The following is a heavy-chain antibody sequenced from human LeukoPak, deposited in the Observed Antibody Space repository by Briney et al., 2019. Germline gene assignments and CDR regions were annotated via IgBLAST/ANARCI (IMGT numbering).Heavy chain of an antibody. Sequence: PGGSLRLSCAAPGFTFSSYAMSWVRQAPGKGLEWVSAISGSGGSAYYADSVKGRFTISRDNSKNTLYLQMNSLRAEDTAVYYCAKGGYDYVWGSYDYWGQGTLVTVSS. CDR3: AKGGYDYVWGSYDY. J-gene: IGHJ4*02. D-gene: IGHD3-16*01. CDR2: ISGSGGSA. CDR1: GFTFSSYA. V-gene: IGHV3-23*01.